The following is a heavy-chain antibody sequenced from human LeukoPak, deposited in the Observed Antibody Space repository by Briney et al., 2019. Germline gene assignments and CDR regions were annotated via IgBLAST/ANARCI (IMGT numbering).Heavy chain of an antibody. D-gene: IGHD3-22*01. CDR2: INHSGST. J-gene: IGHJ4*02. CDR3: ARGMYDSSGYYYGGNGAPVDY. CDR1: GGSFSGYY. Sequence: SETLSLTCAVYGGSFSGYYWSWIRQPPGKGLEWIGEINHSGSTNYNPPPKSRVTISVDTSKNQFSLKLSSVTAADTAVYYCARGMYDSSGYYYGGNGAPVDYWGQGTLVTVSS. V-gene: IGHV4-34*01.